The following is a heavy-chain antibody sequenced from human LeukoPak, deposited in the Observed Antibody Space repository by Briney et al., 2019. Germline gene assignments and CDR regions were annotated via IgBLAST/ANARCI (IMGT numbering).Heavy chain of an antibody. CDR3: ARGRITIVRGVTDFDY. CDR2: IISSSSYI. Sequence: GSLRLSCAASGFTFSSYSMNWVRQAPGKGLEWVSSIISSSSYIYYADSVKGRFTISRDNAKNSLYLQMNSLRAEDTAVYYCARGRITIVRGVTDFDYWGQGTLITVSS. CDR1: GFTFSSYS. V-gene: IGHV3-21*01. J-gene: IGHJ4*02. D-gene: IGHD3-10*01.